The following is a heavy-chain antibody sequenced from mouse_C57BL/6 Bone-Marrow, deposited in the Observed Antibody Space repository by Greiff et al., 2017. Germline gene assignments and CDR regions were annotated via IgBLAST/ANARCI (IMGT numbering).Heavy chain of an antibody. Sequence: EVQGVESVAELVRPGDSVKLSCTASGFNIKNTYMHWVKQRPEQGLEWIGRIDTENGNTKYAPKCQGKTTITADTSSNTDYLQLSSLTSEDTAIYNCAPYYGVWGTGTTVTVTS. V-gene: IGHV14-3*01. CDR2: IDTENGNT. CDR1: GFNIKNTY. D-gene: IGHD1-1*01. J-gene: IGHJ1*03. CDR3: APYYGV.